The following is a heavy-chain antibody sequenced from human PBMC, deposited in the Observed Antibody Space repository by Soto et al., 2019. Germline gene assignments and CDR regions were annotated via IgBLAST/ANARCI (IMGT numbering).Heavy chain of an antibody. D-gene: IGHD1-1*01. J-gene: IGHJ4*02. CDR1: GYTFSDYY. V-gene: IGHV1-2*02. CDR2: INPNSGGT. CDR3: ARKPATAKPEGVDF. Sequence: QVQLVQSGAEVRKPGASVKVSCKASGYTFSDYYIHWVRQAPGQGLERMGWINPNSGGTKYAPKFQGGVTMTRDTSITTAYMELSRLRSGDTAVYYCARKPATAKPEGVDFWGQGTLVTVSS.